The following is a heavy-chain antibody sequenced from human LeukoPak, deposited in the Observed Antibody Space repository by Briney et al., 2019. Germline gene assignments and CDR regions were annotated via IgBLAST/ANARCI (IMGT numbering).Heavy chain of an antibody. Sequence: GGSLRLSCADSGFTFSSYAVNWVPEAPGKGVEWVSAISGSDGSTYYTDSVKGRFTISRDNSKNTLYLQMSSLRAEDTAVYYCTRGLEYWGQGVLVAVSS. CDR2: ISGSDGST. CDR1: GFTFSSYA. CDR3: TRGLEY. V-gene: IGHV3-23*01. J-gene: IGHJ4*02.